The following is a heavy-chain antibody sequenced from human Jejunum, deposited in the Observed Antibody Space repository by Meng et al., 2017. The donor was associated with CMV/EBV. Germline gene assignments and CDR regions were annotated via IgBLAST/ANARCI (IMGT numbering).Heavy chain of an antibody. V-gene: IGHV6-1*01. CDR1: GDSVSSKSAA. Sequence: QVHLQQSVHGLVKPSPTLSHLCAISGDSVSSKSAAWNWTRQSPSRVLEWLGRAYYRSKWFYDYALSVKSRININPDTSKNRFSLKLNSVTPEDTAVYYCARGLYDSSWPTFDYWGQGTLVTVSS. CDR3: ARGLYDSSWPTFDY. D-gene: IGHD6-13*01. CDR2: AYYRSKWFY. J-gene: IGHJ4*02.